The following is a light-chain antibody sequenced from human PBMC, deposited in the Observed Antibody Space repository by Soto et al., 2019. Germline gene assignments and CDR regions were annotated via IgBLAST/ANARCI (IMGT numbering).Light chain of an antibody. Sequence: QSALTQPASVSGSPGQSIAISCTGTSGDIGTYNLVSWYQQHPGKAPKLMISEVNKRPSGVSDRFSGSKSGDTASLTISGLRTEDAADYYCCSFAGSGTGVFGTGTKLTVL. V-gene: IGLV2-23*02. CDR3: CSFAGSGTGV. CDR1: SGDIGTYNL. CDR2: EVN. J-gene: IGLJ1*01.